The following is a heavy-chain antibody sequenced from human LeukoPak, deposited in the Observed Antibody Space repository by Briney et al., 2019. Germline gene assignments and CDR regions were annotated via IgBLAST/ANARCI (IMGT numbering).Heavy chain of an antibody. D-gene: IGHD1-26*01. CDR2: INWIGGST. V-gene: IGHV3-20*04. J-gene: IGHJ6*03. CDR1: GFTFDDYG. Sequence: GGYLRLSCAASGFTFDDYGMNWVRQVPGKGLEWVSGINWIGGSTGYADSVKGRFTISRDNAKNSLYLQMNSLRAEDTAVYYCARDFGFGSYYYYYYMDVWGKGTTVTVSS. CDR3: ARDFGFGSYYYYYYMDV.